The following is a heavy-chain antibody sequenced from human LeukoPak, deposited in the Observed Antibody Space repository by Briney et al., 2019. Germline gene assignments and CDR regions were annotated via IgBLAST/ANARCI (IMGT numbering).Heavy chain of an antibody. CDR3: ARRLGHYLDY. Sequence: PSETLSLTCTVSGGSISSSSYYWGWIRQPPGKGLDWIASIYYRGSTYYTPSIKSRVTISVDTSKNQFSLKLSSVTAADTAVYYCARRLGHYLDYWGQGTLVTVSS. CDR1: GGSISSSSYY. V-gene: IGHV4-39*01. CDR2: IYYRGST. J-gene: IGHJ4*02. D-gene: IGHD3-10*01.